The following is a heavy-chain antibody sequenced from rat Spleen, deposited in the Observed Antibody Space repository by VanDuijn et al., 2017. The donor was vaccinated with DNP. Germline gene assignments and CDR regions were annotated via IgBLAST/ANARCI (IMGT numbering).Heavy chain of an antibody. Sequence: EVQLVESGGGSVQPGRSLKLSCAASGFTFSNYGMAWVRQAPKKGLEWVATITYDGSRTYCRDSVKGRFTISRNNAKSTLYLQMDSLRSEDTATYYCARGSSDYWGQGVMVTVSS. CDR3: ARGSSDY. CDR2: ITYDGSRT. J-gene: IGHJ2*01. D-gene: IGHD5-1*01. V-gene: IGHV5-29*01. CDR1: GFTFSNYG.